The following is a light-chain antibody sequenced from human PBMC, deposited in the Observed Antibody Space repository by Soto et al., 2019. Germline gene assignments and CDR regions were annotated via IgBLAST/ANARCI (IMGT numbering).Light chain of an antibody. CDR3: QSYDISRSGCV. J-gene: IGLJ2*01. CDR2: GNS. Sequence: QSVLTQPPSVSGAPGRRVTISCTGSSSNIGAGYDVHWYQQLPGTAPKLLIYGNSNRPSGVPDRFSGSKSGTSASLAITGLXXEDXXXYSRQSYDISRSGCVFGGG. V-gene: IGLV1-40*01. CDR1: SSNIGAGYD.